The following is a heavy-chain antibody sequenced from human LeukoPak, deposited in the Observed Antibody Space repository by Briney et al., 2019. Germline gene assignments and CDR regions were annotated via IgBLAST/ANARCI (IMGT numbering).Heavy chain of an antibody. CDR2: IRGSGGST. V-gene: IGHV3-23*01. J-gene: IGHJ4*02. D-gene: IGHD3-10*01. Sequence: GGSLRLSCAASGFTFSSYAMSCVRQAPGKGLEWVSAIRGSGGSTYYADSVKGRFTISRDNSNNTLYLQMNSLRAEDTAVYYCAKDSSFELLWFGELGYWGQGTLVTVSS. CDR1: GFTFSSYA. CDR3: AKDSSFELLWFGELGY.